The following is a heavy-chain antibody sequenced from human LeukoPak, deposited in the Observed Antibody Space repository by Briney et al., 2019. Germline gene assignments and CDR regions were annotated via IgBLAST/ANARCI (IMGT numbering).Heavy chain of an antibody. D-gene: IGHD3-22*01. J-gene: IGHJ4*02. V-gene: IGHV4-38-2*02. Sequence: SETLSLTCTVSGYSISSGYYWGWIRQPPGKGLEWIGSIYHSGSTYYNPSLKSRVTISVDTSKNQFSLKLSSVTAADTAVYYCARRHYDSGGEYPDWGQGTLVTVSS. CDR1: GYSISSGYY. CDR3: ARRHYDSGGEYPD. CDR2: IYHSGST.